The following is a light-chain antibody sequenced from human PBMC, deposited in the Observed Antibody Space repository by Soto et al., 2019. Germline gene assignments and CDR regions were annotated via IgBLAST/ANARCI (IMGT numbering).Light chain of an antibody. CDR2: AAS. V-gene: IGKV1-39*01. CDR3: QQSYSTPLT. Sequence: DIQMTQSPTSLSASVGDRVTITCRASQSISSYLNWYQQKPGKAPKVLINAASSLQSGVPSRFSGSGSGTDFTLTISSLQPEDFATYYCQQSYSTPLTFGGGTKVEIK. J-gene: IGKJ4*01. CDR1: QSISSY.